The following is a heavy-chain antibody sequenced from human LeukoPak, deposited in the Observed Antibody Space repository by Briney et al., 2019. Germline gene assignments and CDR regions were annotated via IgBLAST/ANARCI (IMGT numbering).Heavy chain of an antibody. Sequence: GTLRLSCAASGFIFNSYAMSWVRQAPGKGLEWVSGIIGSSGKTYYADAVKGRFTISRDNSKNTLNLQMNNLRAEDTAVYYCVKGYCSGGNCYDTYWGQGTLVTVSS. CDR3: VKGYCSGGNCYDTY. J-gene: IGHJ4*02. CDR1: GFIFNSYA. D-gene: IGHD2-15*01. CDR2: IIGSSGKT. V-gene: IGHV3-23*01.